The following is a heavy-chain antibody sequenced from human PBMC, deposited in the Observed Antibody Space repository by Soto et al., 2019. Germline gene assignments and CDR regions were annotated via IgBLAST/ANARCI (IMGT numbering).Heavy chain of an antibody. V-gene: IGHV5-51*01. CDR3: ARPISGSSFGDYGMDV. J-gene: IGHJ6*02. CDR1: GYSFTSYW. D-gene: IGHD6-13*01. CDR2: IYPGDSDT. Sequence: GESLKISCKGSGYSFTSYWIGWVRQMPGKGLEWMGIIYPGDSDTRYSPSFQGQVTISADKSISTAYLQWSSLKASDTAMYYCARPISGSSFGDYGMDVWGQGTTVTVSS.